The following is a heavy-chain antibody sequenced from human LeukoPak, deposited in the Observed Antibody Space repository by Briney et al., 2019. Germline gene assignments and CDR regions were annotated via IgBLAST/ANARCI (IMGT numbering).Heavy chain of an antibody. Sequence: PAGGSLRLSCAASGFTVSLNFMNWVRQAPGTGLEWVPIIHPDGVTHYSDSVKGRFTISRDNSNNILYLQMNGLRAGDTAVYSCAGGRGYIIDYWGQGTLVTVSS. V-gene: IGHV3-53*01. CDR2: IHPDGVT. J-gene: IGHJ4*02. CDR1: GFTVSLNF. D-gene: IGHD5-18*01. CDR3: AGGRGYIIDY.